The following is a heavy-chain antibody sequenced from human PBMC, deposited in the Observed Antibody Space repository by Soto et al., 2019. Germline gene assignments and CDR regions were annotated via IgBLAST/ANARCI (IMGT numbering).Heavy chain of an antibody. V-gene: IGHV1-69*08. CDR3: ARDLGEDGLGVAATFNWFDP. D-gene: IGHD2-15*01. Sequence: QVQLVQSGAEVKKPGSSVKVSCKASGGTVSSYTISWVRQAPGQGLEWMGRIIPILGIANYAQKFQGRVTITADKSTSTAYMELSRLRSEDTAVYYCARDLGEDGLGVAATFNWFDPWGQGTLVTVSS. CDR1: GGTVSSYT. J-gene: IGHJ5*02. CDR2: IIPILGIA.